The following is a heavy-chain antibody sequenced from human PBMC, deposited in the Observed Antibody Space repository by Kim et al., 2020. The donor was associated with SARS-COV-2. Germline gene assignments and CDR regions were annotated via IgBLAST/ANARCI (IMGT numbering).Heavy chain of an antibody. CDR2: ISGSGGST. CDR1: GFTFSSYA. V-gene: IGHV3-23*01. D-gene: IGHD4-17*01. CDR3: AKDRAVTTVTTSGDY. J-gene: IGHJ4*02. Sequence: GGSLRLSCAASGFTFSSYAMSWVRQAPGKGLEWVSAISGSGGSTYYADSVKGRFAISRDNSKNTLSLQMSSLRVEDTAVYFCAKDRAVTTVTTSGDYWGQGTLVTVSS.